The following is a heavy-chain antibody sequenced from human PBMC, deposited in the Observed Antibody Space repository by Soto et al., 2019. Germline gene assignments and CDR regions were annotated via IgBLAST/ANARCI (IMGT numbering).Heavy chain of an antibody. CDR2: IEGSGSPI. CDR1: GFTFSTYG. Sequence: EVQLVDSGGGLVQPGGSLRLSCAASGFTFSTYGMSWVRQAPGKGLEWASYIEGSGSPIYYAASVKGRFTVSRDNGDNSLYLQMNSLRAEDTAGYYCARPRGCISISPYYYNYMDVWGKGTTVTVSS. CDR3: ARPRGCISISPYYYNYMDV. V-gene: IGHV3-48*01. J-gene: IGHJ6*03.